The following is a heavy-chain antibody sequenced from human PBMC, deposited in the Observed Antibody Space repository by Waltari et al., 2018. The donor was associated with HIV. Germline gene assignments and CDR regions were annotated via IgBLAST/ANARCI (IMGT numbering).Heavy chain of an antibody. V-gene: IGHV3-33*06. CDR2: IWSDGYNK. D-gene: IGHD3-16*01. CDR1: GFTSRSYG. CDR3: VKERGPFNGFDI. Sequence: QVYLLESGGGAVTPGGYMKLTRSASGFTSRSYGIHWVRQAPGKGLEWVAVIWSDGYNKFYADSVRGRFTFSRDNSKYTLSLQMNSLRAEDTALYYCVKERGPFNGFDIWGQGTMVTVSS. J-gene: IGHJ3*02.